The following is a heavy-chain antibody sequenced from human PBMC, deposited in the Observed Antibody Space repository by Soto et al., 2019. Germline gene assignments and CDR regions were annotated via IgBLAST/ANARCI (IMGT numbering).Heavy chain of an antibody. CDR3: ARVSLSRRYYDILTGPYYYYGMDV. V-gene: IGHV1-18*01. J-gene: IGHJ6*02. CDR2: ISAYNGNT. Sequence: GASVKVSCKASGYTFTSYGISWVRQAPGQGLEWMGWISAYNGNTNYAQKLQGRVTMTTGTSTSTAYMELRSLRSDDTAVYYCARVSLSRRYYDILTGPYYYYGMDVWGQGTTVTVSS. D-gene: IGHD3-9*01. CDR1: GYTFTSYG.